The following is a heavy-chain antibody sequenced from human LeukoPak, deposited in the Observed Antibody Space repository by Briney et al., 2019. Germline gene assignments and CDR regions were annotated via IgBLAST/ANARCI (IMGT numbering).Heavy chain of an antibody. Sequence: SVKVSCKASGGTFSSYAISWVRQAPGQGLEWMGRVIPILGIANYAQKFQGRVTITADKSTSTAYMELSSLTSGDTAVYYCARPSSSSNDAFDIWGQGTMVTVSS. CDR2: VIPILGIA. V-gene: IGHV1-69*04. J-gene: IGHJ3*02. CDR1: GGTFSSYA. CDR3: ARPSSSSNDAFDI. D-gene: IGHD6-6*01.